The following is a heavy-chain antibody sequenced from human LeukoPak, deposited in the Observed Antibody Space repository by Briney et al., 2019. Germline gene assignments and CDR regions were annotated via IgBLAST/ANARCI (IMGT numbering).Heavy chain of an antibody. Sequence: GGSLRLSCAASGFTFSSYGMHWVRQAPGKGLEWVAVISYDGSNKYYADSVKGRFTISRDNSKNTLYLQMNSLRVEDTAVYYCASGSTWPPAATNRAGLFLDFWGQGTLLTVSS. CDR2: ISYDGSNK. CDR1: GFTFSSYG. V-gene: IGHV3-30*03. CDR3: ASGSTWPPAATNRAGLFLDF. J-gene: IGHJ4*02. D-gene: IGHD6-13*01.